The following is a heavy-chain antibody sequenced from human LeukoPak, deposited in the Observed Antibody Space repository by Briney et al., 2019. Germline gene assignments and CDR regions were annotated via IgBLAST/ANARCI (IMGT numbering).Heavy chain of an antibody. CDR2: ISSSSSYI. Sequence: GGSLRLSCAASGFTFSSYSMNWVRQAPGKGPEWVSSISSSSSYIYYADSVKGRFTISRDNAKNSLYLQMNSLRAEDTAVYYCARGRDLATIYDYWGQGTLVTVSS. V-gene: IGHV3-21*01. D-gene: IGHD5-12*01. CDR3: ARGRDLATIYDY. J-gene: IGHJ4*02. CDR1: GFTFSSYS.